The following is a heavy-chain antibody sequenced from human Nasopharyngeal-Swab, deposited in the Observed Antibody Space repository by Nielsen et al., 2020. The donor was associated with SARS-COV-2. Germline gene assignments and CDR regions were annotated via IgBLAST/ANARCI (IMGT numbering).Heavy chain of an antibody. CDR1: GFIFSDSA. CDR2: IRSKGNSYAT. Sequence: GESLKISCAASGFIFSDSAIHWVRQASEKGLEWVGRIRSKGNSYATEYAASVEGRFTISRDDSKNTAYLQMNSLITEDTAVYYCTRRGGSCYTGKDYWGQGTLVTVSS. J-gene: IGHJ4*02. V-gene: IGHV3-73*01. CDR3: TRRGGSCYTGKDY. D-gene: IGHD2-15*01.